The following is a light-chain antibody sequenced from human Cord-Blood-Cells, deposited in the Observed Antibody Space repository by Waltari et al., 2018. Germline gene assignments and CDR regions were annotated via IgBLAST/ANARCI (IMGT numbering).Light chain of an antibody. J-gene: IGLJ3*02. CDR1: KLGDKY. V-gene: IGLV3-1*01. CDR2: QDS. Sequence: SYELTQPPSVSVSPGQTASITCSGDKLGDKYACWYQQKPGQYPVLVIYQDSKRPLGIPERFSCSNSGNTATLTIRGTQAMDEADYYCQAWDSSTAWVFGGGTKLTVL. CDR3: QAWDSSTAWV.